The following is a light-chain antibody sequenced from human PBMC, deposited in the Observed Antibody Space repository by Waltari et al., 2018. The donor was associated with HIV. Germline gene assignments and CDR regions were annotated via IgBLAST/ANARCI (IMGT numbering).Light chain of an antibody. CDR2: DNN. Sequence: QSVLTQPPSVSAAPGQKVTIACSGSSSNIGNNFVPWYQQLPGTAPKLLIYDNNKRPSGIPDRFSGSKSGTSATLGITGLQTGDEADYYCGTWDSSLSVWVFGGGTNLTVL. J-gene: IGLJ3*02. CDR3: GTWDSSLSVWV. CDR1: SSNIGNNF. V-gene: IGLV1-51*01.